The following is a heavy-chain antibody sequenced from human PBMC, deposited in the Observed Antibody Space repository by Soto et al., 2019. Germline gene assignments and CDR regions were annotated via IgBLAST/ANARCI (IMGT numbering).Heavy chain of an antibody. V-gene: IGHV1-3*01. CDR1: GYTFTSYA. J-gene: IGHJ3*02. CDR3: ARDSSSSFDAFDI. Sequence: QVQLVQSGAEVKKPGASVKVSCKASGYTFTSYAMHWVRQAPGQRLEWMGWINAVNGNTKYSQKFQGRVTITSATSARTAYMDLSSLRSEDTAVYYCARDSSSSFDAFDIWGQGTMVTVSS. D-gene: IGHD6-6*01. CDR2: INAVNGNT.